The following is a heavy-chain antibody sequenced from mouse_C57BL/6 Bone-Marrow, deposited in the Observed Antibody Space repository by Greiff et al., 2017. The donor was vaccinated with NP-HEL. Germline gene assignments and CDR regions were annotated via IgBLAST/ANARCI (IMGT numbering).Heavy chain of an antibody. CDR1: GYTFTSYG. Sequence: QVQLQQSGAELARPGASVKLSCKASGYTFTSYGISWVKQRTGQGLEWIGEIYPRSGNTYYNEKFKGKATLTADKSSSTAYMELRILTSEDSAVYFCATIYDGYYLYWYFDVWGTGTTVTVSS. CDR3: ATIYDGYYLYWYFDV. CDR2: IYPRSGNT. D-gene: IGHD2-3*01. V-gene: IGHV1-81*01. J-gene: IGHJ1*03.